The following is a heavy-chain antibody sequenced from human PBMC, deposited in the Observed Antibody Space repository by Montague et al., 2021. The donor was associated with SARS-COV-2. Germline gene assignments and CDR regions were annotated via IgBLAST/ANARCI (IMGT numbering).Heavy chain of an antibody. CDR3: ASQSGSYYNYFDL. Sequence: TLSLTCSVSGGSISSANYYWSWLRQHPRKGLEFIGYIYYSGSSFYNPSLKSRLTISVDTSKNRFSLRLSFVTAADTAIYFCASQSGSYYNYFDLWGQGTLVTVSS. J-gene: IGHJ4*02. CDR2: IYYSGSS. CDR1: GGSISSANYY. D-gene: IGHD1-26*01. V-gene: IGHV4-31*03.